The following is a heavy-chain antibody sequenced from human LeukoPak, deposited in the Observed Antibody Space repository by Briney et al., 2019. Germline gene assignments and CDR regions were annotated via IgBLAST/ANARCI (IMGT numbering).Heavy chain of an antibody. CDR1: GFTFSSYA. D-gene: IGHD3-22*01. V-gene: IGHV3-23*01. Sequence: GGSLRLSCAASGFTFSSYAMSWVRQAPGKGLEWVSAISGSGGSTHYADSVKGRFTISRDNSKNTLYLQMNSLRAEDTAVYYCATRQWLSSVDDYWGQGTLVTVSS. CDR2: ISGSGGST. CDR3: ATRQWLSSVDDY. J-gene: IGHJ4*02.